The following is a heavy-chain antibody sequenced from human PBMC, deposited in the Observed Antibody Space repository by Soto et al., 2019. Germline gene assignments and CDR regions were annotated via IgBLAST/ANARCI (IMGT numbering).Heavy chain of an antibody. J-gene: IGHJ6*02. CDR1: GYTFTGYY. V-gene: IGHV1-3*01. CDR3: ARLGVAAQSYYYYGMDG. CDR2: INAGSGDT. D-gene: IGHD6-6*01. Sequence: ASVKVSCKASGYTFTGYYMHWVRQAPGQRLEWMGWINAGSGDTKYSQKFQGRVTITRDTSASTAYMELSRLRSEDTAVYYCARLGVAAQSYYYYGMDGWGQGTTVTV.